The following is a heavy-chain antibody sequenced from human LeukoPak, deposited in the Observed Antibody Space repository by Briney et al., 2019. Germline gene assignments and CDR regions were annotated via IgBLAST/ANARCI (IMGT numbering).Heavy chain of an antibody. CDR1: GGSFSNSY. CDR2: INHSGST. V-gene: IGHV4-34*01. D-gene: IGHD2-2*01. Sequence: SETLSLTCAVHGGSFSNSYWGWIRQPPGKGLEWIGEINHSGSTNYNPSLKSRLSISVDTSKNQFSLNLNSVTAADTAVYYCASTGYCSSISCYGVIDYWGQGTLVTVSS. CDR3: ASTGYCSSISCYGVIDY. J-gene: IGHJ4*02.